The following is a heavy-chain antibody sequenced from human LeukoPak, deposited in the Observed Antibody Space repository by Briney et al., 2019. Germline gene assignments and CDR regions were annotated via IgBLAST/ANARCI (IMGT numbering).Heavy chain of an antibody. Sequence: GGSLRLSCAASGFTFDDYAMHWVRQAPGKGLEWVSGISWNSGSIGYADSVKGRFTISRDNAKNSLYLQMNSLRAEDTALYYCAKDTPDGTGWYLDLWGRGTLVTVSS. D-gene: IGHD3/OR15-3a*01. CDR3: AKDTPDGTGWYLDL. CDR2: ISWNSGSI. V-gene: IGHV3-9*01. CDR1: GFTFDDYA. J-gene: IGHJ2*01.